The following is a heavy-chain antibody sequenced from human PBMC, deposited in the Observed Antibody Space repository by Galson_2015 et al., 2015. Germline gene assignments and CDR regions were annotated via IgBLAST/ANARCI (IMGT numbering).Heavy chain of an antibody. CDR1: GFTFSSHG. D-gene: IGHD3-10*01. V-gene: IGHV3-30*18. CDR3: VKDLFTMVRGVIAASYYYGMDA. Sequence: SLRLSCAASGFTFSSHGMHWVRQAPGKGLEWVAVISYNGNNKYYVDSVKGRFTISRDNSKNTLYLQMNSLRAEGTAVYYCVKDLFTMVRGVIAASYYYGMDAWGQGTTVTVSS. CDR2: ISYNGNNK. J-gene: IGHJ6*02.